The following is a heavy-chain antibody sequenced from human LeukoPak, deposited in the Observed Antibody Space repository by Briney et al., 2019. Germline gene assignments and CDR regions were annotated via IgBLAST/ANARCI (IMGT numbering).Heavy chain of an antibody. Sequence: PSETLSLTCTVSGNSVSSGSYYWSWIRQPPGKGLEWIGYIYYSGSTKYNPSLKSRATISLDTSRYQFSLKLSSVTAADTAMYYCARGGSAYGYPFDSWGQGTLVTVSS. J-gene: IGHJ4*02. V-gene: IGHV4-61*01. CDR3: ARGGSAYGYPFDS. D-gene: IGHD5-12*01. CDR2: IYYSGST. CDR1: GNSVSSGSYY.